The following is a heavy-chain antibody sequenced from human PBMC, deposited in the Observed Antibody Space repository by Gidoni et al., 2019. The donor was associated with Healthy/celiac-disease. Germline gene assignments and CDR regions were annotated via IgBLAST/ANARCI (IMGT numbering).Heavy chain of an antibody. D-gene: IGHD6-13*01. V-gene: IGHV3-49*03. J-gene: IGHJ4*02. CDR1: GFTFGDYA. CDR2: IRSKAYGGTT. CDR3: CSGSSWDY. Sequence: EVQLVESGGGLVQPGRSLRLSCTASGFTFGDYAMGWFRQAPGKGLEWVGFIRSKAYGGTTEYAASVKGRFTISRDDSKSIAYLQMNSLKTEDTAVYYCCSGSSWDYWGQGTLVTVSS.